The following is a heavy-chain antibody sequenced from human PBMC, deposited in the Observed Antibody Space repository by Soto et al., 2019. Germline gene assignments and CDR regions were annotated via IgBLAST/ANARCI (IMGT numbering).Heavy chain of an antibody. J-gene: IGHJ3*02. CDR2: IYYSGST. CDR1: GGSISSYY. Sequence: LETLSLTCTVSGGSISSYYWSWIRQPPGKGLEWIGYIYYSGSTNYNPSLKSRVTISVDTSKNQFSLKLSSVTAADTAVYYCARGTTVVTNDAFDIWGQGTMVTVSS. D-gene: IGHD4-17*01. V-gene: IGHV4-59*01. CDR3: ARGTTVVTNDAFDI.